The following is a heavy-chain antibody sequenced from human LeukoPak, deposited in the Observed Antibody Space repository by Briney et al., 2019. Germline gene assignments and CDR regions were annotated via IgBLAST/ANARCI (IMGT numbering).Heavy chain of an antibody. Sequence: GASVKVSCKASGYTFTTYGISWVRQAPGQGLEWMGWISAYNGNTNYAQKLQGRVTMTTDTSTSTAYMELRSLRSDDSAVYYCARDRRITMVRGVMNWFDPWGQGTLVTVSS. CDR1: GYTFTTYG. CDR3: ARDRRITMVRGVMNWFDP. D-gene: IGHD3-10*01. CDR2: ISAYNGNT. J-gene: IGHJ5*02. V-gene: IGHV1-18*01.